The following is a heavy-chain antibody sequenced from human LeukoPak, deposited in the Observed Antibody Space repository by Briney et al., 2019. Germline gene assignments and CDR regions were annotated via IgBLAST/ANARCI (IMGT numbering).Heavy chain of an antibody. CDR3: ARDLHYYDSSGYLGY. D-gene: IGHD3-22*01. V-gene: IGHV3-7*01. J-gene: IGHJ4*02. CDR2: IKQDGSEK. Sequence: PGGSLRLSCAASGFTFSSYWMSWVRQAPGKGLEWVANIKQDGSEKYYVDSVKGRFTISRDNAKNSLHLQMNSLRAEDTAVYYCARDLHYYDSSGYLGYWGQGTLVTVSS. CDR1: GFTFSSYW.